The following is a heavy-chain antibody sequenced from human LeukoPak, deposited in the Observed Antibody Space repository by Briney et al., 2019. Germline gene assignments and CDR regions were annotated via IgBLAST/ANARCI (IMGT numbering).Heavy chain of an antibody. Sequence: MTSETLSLTCTVSGGSISSSSYYWGWIRQPPGKGLEWIGSIYYSGRTYYNPSLKSRFTISVDTSKHQFSLKLSSVTAADTAVYYCARQAPDIVVVVAVIPGWFIFDPWGQGTLVTVSS. CDR2: IYYSGRT. CDR3: ARQAPDIVVVVAVIPGWFIFDP. J-gene: IGHJ5*02. CDR1: GGSISSSSYY. D-gene: IGHD2-2*02. V-gene: IGHV4-39*01.